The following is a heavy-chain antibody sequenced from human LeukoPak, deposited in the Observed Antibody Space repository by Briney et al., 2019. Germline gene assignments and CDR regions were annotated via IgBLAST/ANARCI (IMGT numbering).Heavy chain of an antibody. D-gene: IGHD2-15*01. V-gene: IGHV4-59*01. Sequence: SETLSLTCTVSGGSISSYYWSWIRQPPGKGLEWIGYIYYSGSTNYNPSLKSRVTISVDTSKNQFSLKLNSVTAADTAVYYCARYYCSGGSCYSRAFWFDPWGQGTLVTVSS. CDR3: ARYYCSGGSCYSRAFWFDP. CDR1: GGSISSYY. CDR2: IYYSGST. J-gene: IGHJ5*02.